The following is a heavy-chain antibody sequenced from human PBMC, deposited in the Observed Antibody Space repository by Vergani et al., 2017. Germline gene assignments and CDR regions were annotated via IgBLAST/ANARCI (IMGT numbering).Heavy chain of an antibody. J-gene: IGHJ5*02. V-gene: IGHV3-9*02. CDR2: ISWNSNSI. D-gene: IGHD6-6*01. CDR1: GFTSAGYA. Sequence: EVQLEESGGGLVLPGRSLRLSCVASGFTSAGYAMHWVRQAPGKGLEWGSGISWNSNSIGYADSVKGRFTISRDNANNSLYLQMNSLRAEDTALYYCAKDLGTSSGGGWFDPWGQGTLVTVSS. CDR3: AKDLGTSSGGGWFDP.